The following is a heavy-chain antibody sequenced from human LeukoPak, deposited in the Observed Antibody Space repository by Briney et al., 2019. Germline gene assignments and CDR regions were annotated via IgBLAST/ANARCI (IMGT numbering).Heavy chain of an antibody. V-gene: IGHV1-69*13. D-gene: IGHD5-12*01. CDR2: IIPIFGTA. CDR1: GGTFSSYA. J-gene: IGHJ6*02. Sequence: SVKVSCKASGGTFSSYAISWVRQAPGQGLEWKGGIIPIFGTANYAQKFQGSVTITADESTSTAYMELSSLRSGDTAVYYCARDRYSGYDPHEEKYGMDVWGQGTTVTVSS. CDR3: ARDRYSGYDPHEEKYGMDV.